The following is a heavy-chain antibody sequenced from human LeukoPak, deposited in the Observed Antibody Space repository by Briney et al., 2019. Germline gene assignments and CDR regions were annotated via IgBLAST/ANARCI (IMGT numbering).Heavy chain of an antibody. CDR3: ARVGGIAAPYYFDY. V-gene: IGHV4-59*01. CDR1: GGSISSYY. CDR2: TYYSGST. J-gene: IGHJ4*02. D-gene: IGHD6-13*01. Sequence: PSETLSLTCTVSGGSISSYYWSWIRQPPGKGLEWIGYTYYSGSTNYNPSHKSRVTISVDTSKNQFSLKLSSVTAADTAVYYCARVGGIAAPYYFDYWGQGTLVTVSS.